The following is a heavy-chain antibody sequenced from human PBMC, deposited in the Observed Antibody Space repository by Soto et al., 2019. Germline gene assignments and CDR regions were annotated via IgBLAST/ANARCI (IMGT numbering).Heavy chain of an antibody. V-gene: IGHV3-30*18. CDR2: TSYDGSNK. J-gene: IGHJ4*02. CDR3: AKRGGDAVIITKAQYFDS. Sequence: QVQLVESGGGVVQPGTSLRLSCAASGFSFSSYGMHWVRLAPGKGLEWVTATSYDGSNKYYADSVKGRFTISRDNSKNTLYLQMNSLRAEDTAVYYCAKRGGDAVIITKAQYFDSWGQGTQGTVSS. CDR1: GFSFSSYG. D-gene: IGHD3-10*01.